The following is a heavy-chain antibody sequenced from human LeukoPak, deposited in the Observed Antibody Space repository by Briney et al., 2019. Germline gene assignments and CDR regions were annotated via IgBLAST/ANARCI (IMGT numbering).Heavy chain of an antibody. D-gene: IGHD3-22*01. Sequence: ASETLSLTCTVSGGSISSGSYYWSWIRQPAGKGLEWIGHIYSSGSTNYNPSLKSRVTISLDASKNQFSLKLSSVTAADTAVYYCARGRTHYLDSSGYYYFDYWGQGTLVTVSS. J-gene: IGHJ4*02. CDR3: ARGRTHYLDSSGYYYFDY. V-gene: IGHV4-61*09. CDR1: GGSISSGSYY. CDR2: IYSSGST.